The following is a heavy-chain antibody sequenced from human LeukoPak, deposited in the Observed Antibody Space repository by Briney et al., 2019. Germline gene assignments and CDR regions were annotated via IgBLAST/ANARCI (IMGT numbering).Heavy chain of an antibody. Sequence: ASVKVSCKASGYTFTGYYMHWVRQAPGQGLEWMGWINPNSGGTNYAQKFQGRVTMTRDTSISTAYMELSRLRSDDTAAYYCPRVGNYYDSSGYSLRYWGQGTLVTVSS. CDR2: INPNSGGT. V-gene: IGHV1-2*02. CDR3: PRVGNYYDSSGYSLRY. CDR1: GYTFTGYY. D-gene: IGHD3-22*01. J-gene: IGHJ4*02.